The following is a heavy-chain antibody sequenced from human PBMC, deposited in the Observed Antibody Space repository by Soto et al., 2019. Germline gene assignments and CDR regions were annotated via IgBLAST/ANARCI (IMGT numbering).Heavy chain of an antibody. CDR2: MNPKTGDS. D-gene: IGHD2-15*01. CDR3: ARGRPGGGLKSSWFDT. Sequence: QVQLVQSGAEVKKPGASVKVSCKASGYTFTSNAISWLRPASGQGPEWMGWMNPKTGDSNSAEKFQGRLRMARNTSTKTAYMELSSLTSEDPAVYYCARGRPGGGLKSSWFDTWGPGTLFTFST. CDR1: GYTFTSNA. J-gene: IGHJ5*02. V-gene: IGHV1-8*01.